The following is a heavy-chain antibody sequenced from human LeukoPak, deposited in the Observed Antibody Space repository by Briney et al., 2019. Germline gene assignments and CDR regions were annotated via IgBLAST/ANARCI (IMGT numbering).Heavy chain of an antibody. J-gene: IGHJ4*02. Sequence: PWGSLRLSCAASGFTFSSYGMSWVRQAPGKGLEWVSGINWNGGSTGYADSVKGRFTISRDNAKNSLYLQMNSLRAEDTALYYCARVQSFRWELPIDYWGQGTLVTVSS. CDR1: GFTFSSYG. D-gene: IGHD1-26*01. V-gene: IGHV3-20*04. CDR3: ARVQSFRWELPIDY. CDR2: INWNGGST.